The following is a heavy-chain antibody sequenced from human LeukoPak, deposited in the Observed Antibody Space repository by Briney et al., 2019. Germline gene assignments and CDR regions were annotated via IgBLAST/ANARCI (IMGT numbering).Heavy chain of an antibody. D-gene: IGHD5-18*01. CDR3: ARDPYSNYFDY. V-gene: IGHV1-2*02. CDR2: INPNSGVT. Sequence: ASVKVSCKASGYTFTGYYMHWVRQAPGQGLEWMGWINPNSGVTNYAQKFQGRVTMTRDTSISTAYMELNRLRSDDTAVYYCARDPYSNYFDYWGQGTLVTVSS. J-gene: IGHJ4*02. CDR1: GYTFTGYY.